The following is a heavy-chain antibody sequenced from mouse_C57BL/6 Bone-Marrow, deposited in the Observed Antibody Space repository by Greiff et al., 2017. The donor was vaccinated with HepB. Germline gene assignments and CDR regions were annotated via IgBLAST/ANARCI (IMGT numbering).Heavy chain of an antibody. CDR3: ARPAQVSFAY. D-gene: IGHD3-2*02. V-gene: IGHV1-64*01. CDR1: GYTFTSYW. J-gene: IGHJ3*01. CDR2: IHPNSGST. Sequence: QVHVKQPGAELVKPGASVKLSCKASGYTFTSYWMHWVKQRPGQGLEWIGMIHPNSGSTNYNEKFKSKATLTVDKSSSTAYMQLSSLTSEDSAVYYCARPAQVSFAYWGQGTLVTVSA.